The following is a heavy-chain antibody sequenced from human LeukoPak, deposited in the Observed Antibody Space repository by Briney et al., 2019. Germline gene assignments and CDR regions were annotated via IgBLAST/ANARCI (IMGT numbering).Heavy chain of an antibody. CDR3: AKSGSTSWYLDH. CDR2: ISGSGDNGDNT. Sequence: PGGSLRLSCAASGFTFSTYAMSWVRQAPGKGLEWVSAISGSGDNGDNTYYADSVKGQFTISRGNSKNTLYLQMNSLSAEDAAVYYCAKSGSTSWYLDHWGQGTLVTVSS. D-gene: IGHD6-13*01. J-gene: IGHJ4*02. V-gene: IGHV3-23*01. CDR1: GFTFSTYA.